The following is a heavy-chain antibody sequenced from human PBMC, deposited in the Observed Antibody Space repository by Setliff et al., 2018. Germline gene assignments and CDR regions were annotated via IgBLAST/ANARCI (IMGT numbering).Heavy chain of an antibody. CDR3: AKDGMGPTYTYFFDF. V-gene: IGHV3-23*01. CDR1: GFTFSSFA. D-gene: IGHD1-26*01. CDR2: INVGGTNT. J-gene: IGHJ4*02. Sequence: GGSLRLSCAASGFTFSSFAMSWVRQAPGKRLEWVSIINVGGTNTYYRDSVKGRFTISRDNSKSTLYLQMNSLRAEDTAIYYCAKDGMGPTYTYFFDFWGQGSQVTVSS.